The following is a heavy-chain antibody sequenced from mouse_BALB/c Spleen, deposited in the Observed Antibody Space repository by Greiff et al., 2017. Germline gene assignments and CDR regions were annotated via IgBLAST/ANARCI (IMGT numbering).Heavy chain of an antibody. CDR1: GYAFTNYL. J-gene: IGHJ3*01. D-gene: IGHD2-2*01. CDR3: ARSGGYPFAY. V-gene: IGHV1-54*01. Sequence: VQLQESGAELVRPGTSVKVSCKASGYAFTNYLIEWVKQRPGQGLEWIGVINPGSGGTNYNEKFKGKATLTADKSSSTAYMQLSSLTSDDSAVYFCARSGGYPFAYWGQGTLVTVSA. CDR2: INPGSGGT.